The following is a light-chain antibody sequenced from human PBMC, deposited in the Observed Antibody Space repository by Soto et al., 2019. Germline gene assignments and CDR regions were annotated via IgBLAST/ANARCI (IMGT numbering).Light chain of an antibody. CDR3: VQSTQLPPT. CDR1: QRLLHITGETF. V-gene: IGKV2D-29*02. Sequence: DVVMTQTTLSLSVDPGQPDSISCKSRQRLLHITGETFLFWYLQKPGQSQQLLIYEVSTRVSGVPDRFSGSGSGTDFTLEISRVETDEVGIYYCVQSTQLPPTFGQGKRLEIK. CDR2: EVS. J-gene: IGKJ5*01.